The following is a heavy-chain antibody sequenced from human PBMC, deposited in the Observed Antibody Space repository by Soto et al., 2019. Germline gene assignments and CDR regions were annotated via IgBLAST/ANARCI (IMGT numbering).Heavy chain of an antibody. CDR2: ISGSGGST. Sequence: GGSLIFSCAASGFTFSSYSMSWVRQAPGKGLEWVSAISGSGGSTYYADSVKGRFTISRDNSKNTLYLQMNSLRAEDTAVYYCAKVPFIYDSSGYYTGLDAFDIWGQGTMVTVSS. J-gene: IGHJ3*02. CDR1: GFTFSSYS. CDR3: AKVPFIYDSSGYYTGLDAFDI. D-gene: IGHD3-22*01. V-gene: IGHV3-23*01.